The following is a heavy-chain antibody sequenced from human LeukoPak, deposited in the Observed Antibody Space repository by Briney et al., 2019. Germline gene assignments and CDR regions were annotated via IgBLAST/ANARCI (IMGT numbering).Heavy chain of an antibody. V-gene: IGHV3-23*01. CDR1: GFTFSSYA. CDR3: AKEDIVVVPAAMWPFGWFDP. D-gene: IGHD2-2*01. CDR2: ISGSGGST. J-gene: IGHJ5*02. Sequence: GGSLRLSCAASGFTFSSYAMSWVRQAPGKGLEWVSAISGSGGSTYYADSVKGRFTISRDNSKNTLYLQMNSLRAEDTAVYYCAKEDIVVVPAAMWPFGWFDPWAQGTLVTVSS.